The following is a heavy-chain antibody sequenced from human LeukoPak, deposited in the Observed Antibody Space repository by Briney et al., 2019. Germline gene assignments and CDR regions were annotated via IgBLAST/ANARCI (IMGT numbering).Heavy chain of an antibody. CDR2: ISSSGSTI. Sequence: GGSLRLSCAASGFTFSDYYMSWIRQAPGKGLEWVSYISSSGSTIYYADSVKGRFTISRDNAKNSLYLQMNSLRAEDTAVYYCARVERAYYYGSGKGNWFDPWGQGTLVTVSS. D-gene: IGHD3-10*01. CDR3: ARVERAYYYGSGKGNWFDP. CDR1: GFTFSDYY. J-gene: IGHJ5*02. V-gene: IGHV3-11*04.